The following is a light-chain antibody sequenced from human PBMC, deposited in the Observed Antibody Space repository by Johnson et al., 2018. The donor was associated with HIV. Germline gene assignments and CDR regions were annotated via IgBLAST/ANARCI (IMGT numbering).Light chain of an antibody. CDR1: SSDMGNYA. V-gene: IGLV1-51*02. Sequence: QSVLTQPPSVSAAPGQKVNISCSGSSSDMGNYAVSWYQQLPGKAPKLLIYKNNNRPSGIHDRFSGSKSGTSATLAITGLQTGDEADYYCGTWDTSLTTGGVFGTGTKVTVL. CDR2: KNN. CDR3: GTWDTSLTTGGV. J-gene: IGLJ1*01.